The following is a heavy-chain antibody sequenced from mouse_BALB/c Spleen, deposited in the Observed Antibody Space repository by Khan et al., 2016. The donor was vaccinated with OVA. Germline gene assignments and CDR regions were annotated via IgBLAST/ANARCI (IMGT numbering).Heavy chain of an antibody. CDR1: GYSITSGYG. D-gene: IGHD1-2*01. Sequence: EGQLQESGPGLVKPSQSLSPTCTVTGYSITSGYGWNWIRQFPGNKLEWMGYISYSGRPNSNPPPKSRTPTTRATSKTQFFLQLNSVTTEDTATYYCARTARIKYWGQGTTLTVSS. CDR3: ARTARIKY. V-gene: IGHV3-2*02. J-gene: IGHJ2*01. CDR2: ISYSGRP.